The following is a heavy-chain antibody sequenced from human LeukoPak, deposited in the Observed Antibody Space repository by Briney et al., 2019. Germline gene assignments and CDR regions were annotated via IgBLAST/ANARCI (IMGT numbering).Heavy chain of an antibody. V-gene: IGHV4-59*08. CDR2: IYYSGST. CDR1: GGSISSYY. CDR3: ARHGGYCSGGSCYHTELDY. Sequence: SETLSLTCTVSGGSISSYYWSWIRQPPGKGLEWIGYIYYSGSTNYNPSLKSRVTISVDTSKNHFSLKLSSVTAADTAVYYCARHGGYCSGGSCYHTELDYWGQGTLVTVSS. D-gene: IGHD2-15*01. J-gene: IGHJ4*02.